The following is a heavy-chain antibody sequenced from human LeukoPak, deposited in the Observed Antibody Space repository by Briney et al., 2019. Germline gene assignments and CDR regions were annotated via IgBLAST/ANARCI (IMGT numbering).Heavy chain of an antibody. CDR2: IYYSGST. CDR1: GGSISSSSYY. V-gene: IGHV4-39*01. D-gene: IGHD6-19*01. J-gene: IGHJ4*02. CDR3: ARRRPEQWLAPFYFDY. Sequence: SETLSLTCTVSGGSISSSSYYWGWIRQPPGKGLEWIGSIYYSGSTYYNPSLKSRVTISVDTSKNQFSLKVTSVTAADTAVYYCARRRPEQWLAPFYFDYWGQGTLVTVSS.